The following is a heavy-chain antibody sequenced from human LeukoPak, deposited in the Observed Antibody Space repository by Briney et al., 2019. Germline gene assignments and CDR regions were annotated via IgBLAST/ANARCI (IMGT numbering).Heavy chain of an antibody. CDR1: GGSISSGDYY. J-gene: IGHJ5*02. D-gene: IGHD5-18*01. V-gene: IGHV4-30-4*01. CDR3: ARGLAEAIDHGWFDP. CDR2: IYYSGST. Sequence: SETLSLTCTVSGGSISSGDYYWSWIRQPPGKGLEWIGYIYYSGSTYYNPSLKSRVTISVDTSKNQFSLKLSSVTAADTAVYYCARGLAEAIDHGWFDPWGQGTLVTVSS.